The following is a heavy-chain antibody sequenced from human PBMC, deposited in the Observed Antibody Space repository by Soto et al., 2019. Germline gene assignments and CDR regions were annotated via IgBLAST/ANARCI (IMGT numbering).Heavy chain of an antibody. CDR3: GRQGGDGYNIDY. D-gene: IGHD2-21*01. Sequence: GESLKISCDGSGYAFSNYWINWVRQVPGKGLEWMGRIDPTDSFTNYSPSFQGHVTFSVDKSTYTAYVQWSSLKASDTAMYYCGRQGGDGYNIDYWGQGTLVTVYS. CDR1: GYAFSNYW. CDR2: IDPTDSFT. V-gene: IGHV5-10-1*01. J-gene: IGHJ4*02.